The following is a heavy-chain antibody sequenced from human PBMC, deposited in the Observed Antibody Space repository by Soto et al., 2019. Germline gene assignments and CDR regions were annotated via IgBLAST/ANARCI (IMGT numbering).Heavy chain of an antibody. J-gene: IGHJ4*02. V-gene: IGHV4-59*11. CDR1: GDSISTHY. CDR3: ARVSNYYDSSGYSSAGFDY. D-gene: IGHD3-22*01. Sequence: QVQLQESGPGLVKPSETLSLTCTVSGDSISTHYWSWIRQPPGKGLEWIGYIYYSGSTDYNPSLERRVTISLDTSKNQFSLSLSSVTAADPAMYYCARVSNYYDSSGYSSAGFDYWGQGTLVTVSS. CDR2: IYYSGST.